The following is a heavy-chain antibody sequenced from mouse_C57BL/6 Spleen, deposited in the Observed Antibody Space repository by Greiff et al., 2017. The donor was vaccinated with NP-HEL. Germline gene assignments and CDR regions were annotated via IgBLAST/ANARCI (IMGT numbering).Heavy chain of an antibody. J-gene: IGHJ1*03. D-gene: IGHD1-1*01. V-gene: IGHV1-39*01. CDR3: ARGYYYGSSSYWYFDV. CDR1: GYSFTDYN. Sequence: VQLQQSGPELVKPGASVKISCKASGYSFTDYNMNWVKQSNGKSLEWIGVINPNYGTTSYNQKFKGTATLTVDQSSSTAYMQLNSLTSEDSAVYYCARGYYYGSSSYWYFDVWGTGTTVTVSS. CDR2: INPNYGTT.